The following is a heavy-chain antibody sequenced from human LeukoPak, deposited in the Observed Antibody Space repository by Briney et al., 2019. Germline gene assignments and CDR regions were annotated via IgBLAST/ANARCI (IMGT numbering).Heavy chain of an antibody. V-gene: IGHV3-23*01. Sequence: GGSLRLSRAASGFTFTSNAVSWVRQAPGKGLEWVSTISASGGSIYYAGSVKGRFTISRDISKNTLYLQMNSLRAEDTAVYHCAIEYYYYMDVWGKGTTVTVSS. CDR3: AIEYYYYMDV. J-gene: IGHJ6*03. CDR2: ISASGGSI. CDR1: GFTFTSNA.